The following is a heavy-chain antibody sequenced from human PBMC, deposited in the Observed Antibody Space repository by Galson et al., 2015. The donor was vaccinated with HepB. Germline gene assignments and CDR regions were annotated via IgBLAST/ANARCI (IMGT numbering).Heavy chain of an antibody. CDR3: AKSDGFGGVIDFDY. CDR2: ISGSGGST. D-gene: IGHD3-16*02. CDR1: GFTFSSYA. J-gene: IGHJ4*02. V-gene: IGHV3-23*01. Sequence: SLRLSCAASGFTFSSYAMSWARQAPGKGLEWVSVISGSGGSTYYADSVKGRFTIPRDNSKNTVSLQMNSLRAEDTAVYYCAKSDGFGGVIDFDYWGQGTLVTVSS.